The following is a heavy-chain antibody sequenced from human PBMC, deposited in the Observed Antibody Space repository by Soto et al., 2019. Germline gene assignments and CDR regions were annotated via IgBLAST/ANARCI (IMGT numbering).Heavy chain of an antibody. CDR3: AGRELASSSFHYYYYAVDV. CDR1: GGSFSDYF. J-gene: IGHJ6*02. Sequence: QVQLQQWGAGLLKPSETLSLTCAVYGGSFSDYFWTWIRQPPGKGLEWIGEINHSGSTNFNPSLQGRVATSADTSRNQFSLRVTSVTAADTAVYYCAGRELASSSFHYYYYAVDVWGQGTTVAVSS. D-gene: IGHD6-6*01. V-gene: IGHV4-34*01. CDR2: INHSGST.